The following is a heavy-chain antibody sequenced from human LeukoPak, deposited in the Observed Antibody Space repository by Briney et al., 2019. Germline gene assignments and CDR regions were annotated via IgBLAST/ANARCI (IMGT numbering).Heavy chain of an antibody. V-gene: IGHV3-30*04. Sequence: GGSLRLSCAASGFTFSSYAMHWVRQAPGKGLEWVAVISYDGSNKYYADSVKGRFTISRDNSKNTLYLQMNSLRAEDTAVYYCAIDPTVAGIFDYWGQGTLVTVSS. CDR1: GFTFSSYA. J-gene: IGHJ4*02. CDR2: ISYDGSNK. D-gene: IGHD4-11*01. CDR3: AIDPTVAGIFDY.